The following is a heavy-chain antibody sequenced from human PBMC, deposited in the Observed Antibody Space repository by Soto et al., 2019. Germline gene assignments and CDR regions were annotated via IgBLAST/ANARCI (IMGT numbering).Heavy chain of an antibody. CDR3: ARDSLLWFGELPDY. CDR2: IWYDGSNK. CDR1: GVTFISYS. J-gene: IGHJ4*02. Sequence: GGSLRLSCAASGVTFISYSMNWVRQATGKGLEWVAVIWYDGSNKYYADSVKGRFTISRDNSKNTLYLQMNSLRAEDTAVYYCARDSLLWFGELPDYWGQGTLVTVSS. D-gene: IGHD3-10*01. V-gene: IGHV3-33*08.